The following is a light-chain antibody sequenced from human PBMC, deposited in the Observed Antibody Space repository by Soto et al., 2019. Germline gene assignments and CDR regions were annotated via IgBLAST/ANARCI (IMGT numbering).Light chain of an antibody. V-gene: IGKV3-11*01. Sequence: EVVLTQSPATLSLSPGEGATLSCRASQSIDNYLAWYQQKPGQAPRLLIYATSNRATGIPARFSGSGSGTDFTLTISSLEPEDFAVYYCQQRSSGPFTFGPGTKVDIK. J-gene: IGKJ3*01. CDR3: QQRSSGPFT. CDR2: ATS. CDR1: QSIDNY.